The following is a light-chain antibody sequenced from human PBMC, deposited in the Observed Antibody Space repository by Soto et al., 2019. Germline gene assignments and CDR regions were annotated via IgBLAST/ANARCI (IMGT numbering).Light chain of an antibody. CDR1: QGISSA. Sequence: AIQLTQSPSSLSASVGDRVTITCRASQGISSALAWYQQKPGKAPKLLIYDASSLESGVPSRFSGSGSGTDFTLTISSLQPEDFATYYCQQFNSYPPLHTVGQGTKLEIK. CDR3: QQFNSYPPLHT. J-gene: IGKJ2*01. V-gene: IGKV1-13*02. CDR2: DAS.